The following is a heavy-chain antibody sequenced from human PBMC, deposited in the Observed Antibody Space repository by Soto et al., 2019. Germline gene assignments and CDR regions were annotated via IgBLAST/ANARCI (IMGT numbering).Heavy chain of an antibody. CDR1: GFTVSSKY. V-gene: IGHV3-66*01. CDR2: IYMRGST. CDR3: ARDSLPGTRTWADH. D-gene: IGHD1-26*01. Sequence: EVQLVESGGGLVQPGESLRLSCAASGFTVSSKYMIWVRQAPGKGLEWVSIIYMRGSTFYADSVKGRFTISRDTSKNTLYLQMDHLTVQDTAMYYCARDSLPGTRTWADHWGQGTLVTVSS. J-gene: IGHJ4*02.